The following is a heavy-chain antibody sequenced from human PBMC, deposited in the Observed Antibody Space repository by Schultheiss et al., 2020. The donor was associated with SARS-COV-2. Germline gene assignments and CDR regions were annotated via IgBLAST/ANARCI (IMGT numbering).Heavy chain of an antibody. D-gene: IGHD5-24*01. CDR1: GGSFSGYY. Sequence: SQTLSLTCAVYGGSFSGYYWSWIRQPPGKGLEWIGEINHSGSTNYNPSLKSRVTISVDTSKNQFSLKLSSVTAADTAVYYCARATRRRDGYNFGYWGQGTLVTVSS. J-gene: IGHJ4*02. CDR3: ARATRRRDGYNFGY. CDR2: INHSGST. V-gene: IGHV4-34*01.